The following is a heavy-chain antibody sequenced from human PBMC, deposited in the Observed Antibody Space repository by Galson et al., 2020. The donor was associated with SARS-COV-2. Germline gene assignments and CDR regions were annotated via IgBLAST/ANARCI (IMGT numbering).Heavy chain of an antibody. CDR2: ISSSSSYI. J-gene: IGHJ4*02. Sequence: NSGGSLRLSCAASGFTFSSYSMNWVRQAPGKGLEWVSSISSSSSYIYYADSVKGRFTISRDNAKNSLYLQMNSLRAEDTAVYYCARGLKLGVDYWGQGTLVTVSS. V-gene: IGHV3-21*01. CDR3: ARGLKLGVDY. CDR1: GFTFSSYS. D-gene: IGHD7-27*01.